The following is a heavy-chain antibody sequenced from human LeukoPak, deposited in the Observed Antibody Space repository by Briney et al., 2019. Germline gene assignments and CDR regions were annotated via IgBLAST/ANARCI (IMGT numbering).Heavy chain of an antibody. CDR1: GFTFSNYA. D-gene: IGHD2-2*01. CDR3: ATSSDAPGNS. Sequence: PGGSLRLSRAAAGFTFSNYAMTWVRQAPGRGLEWVSSISGSGGSTYYADSVKGRFTISRDNSKNTLYLQMNSLRAEDTAVYYCATSSDAPGNSWGQGTLVTVSS. CDR2: ISGSGGST. J-gene: IGHJ4*02. V-gene: IGHV3-23*01.